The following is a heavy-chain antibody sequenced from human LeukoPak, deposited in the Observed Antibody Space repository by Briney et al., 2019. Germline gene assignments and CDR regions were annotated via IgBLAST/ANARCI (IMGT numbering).Heavy chain of an antibody. CDR2: ITSSSSYV. D-gene: IGHD3-22*01. V-gene: IGHV3-21*04. CDR1: GFTFNTYN. J-gene: IGHJ4*02. CDR3: AKAGPAWGYSPFDY. Sequence: PGGSLRLSCAASGFTFNTYNMNWVRQAPGQGLEWVSSITSSSSYVYYADSVKGRFTISRDNSKNTLYLQMNSLRAEDTAVYYCAKAGPAWGYSPFDYWGQGTLVTVSS.